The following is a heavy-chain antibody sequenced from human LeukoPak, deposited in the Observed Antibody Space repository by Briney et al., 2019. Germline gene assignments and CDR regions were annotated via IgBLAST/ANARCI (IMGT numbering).Heavy chain of an antibody. V-gene: IGHV4-34*01. D-gene: IGHD3-22*01. CDR3: ARGYSRFYYYYMDV. Sequence: PSETLSLTCTVYGGSFSGYYWSWIRQPPGKGLEWIGEISHSGSTNYNPSLKSRVTISIDTSKNQFSLKLNSVTAADTAVYYCARGYSRFYYYYMDVWGKGTTVTVSS. CDR1: GGSFSGYY. CDR2: ISHSGST. J-gene: IGHJ6*03.